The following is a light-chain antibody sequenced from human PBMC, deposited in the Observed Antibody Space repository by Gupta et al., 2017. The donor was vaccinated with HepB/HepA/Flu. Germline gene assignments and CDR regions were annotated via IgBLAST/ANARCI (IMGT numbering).Light chain of an antibody. V-gene: IGLV3-9*01. CDR1: NIGSKN. J-gene: IGLJ2*01. CDR3: QVWDITTAHVV. Sequence: SYELTQPLSVSVALGQTARITCGGNNIGSKNVHWYQQKPGQAPVLVIYRDSNRPSEIPERFSGSNSGNTATLTISRAQAGDEADYYCQVWDITTAHVVFGGGTNLNVL. CDR2: RDS.